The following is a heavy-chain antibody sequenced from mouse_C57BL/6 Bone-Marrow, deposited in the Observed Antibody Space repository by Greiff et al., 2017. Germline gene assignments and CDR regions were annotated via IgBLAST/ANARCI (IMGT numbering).Heavy chain of an antibody. V-gene: IGHV14-1*01. CDR2: IDPEDGDT. J-gene: IGHJ2*01. CDR1: GFNIKDYY. CDR3: TTEKCPVYFDY. Sequence: VQLQQSGAELVRPGASVKLSCTASGFNIKDYYMHWVKQRPEQGLEWIGRIDPEDGDTEYAPKFQGKATMTADTSSNPAYLQLSSLTSEDTAVYYCTTEKCPVYFDYWGQGTTLTVSS.